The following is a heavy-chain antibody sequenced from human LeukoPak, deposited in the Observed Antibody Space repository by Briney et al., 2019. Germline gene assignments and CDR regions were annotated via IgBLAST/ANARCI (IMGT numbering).Heavy chain of an antibody. V-gene: IGHV3-30*03. D-gene: IGHD6-13*01. CDR2: ISYDGSNK. CDR3: ARAPVLYSSSSGKVYYGMDV. Sequence: PGGSLRLSCAASGFTFSSYGMHWVRQAPGKGLEWVAVISYDGSNKYYADSVKGRFTISRDNSKNTLYLQMNSLRAEDTAVYYCARAPVLYSSSSGKVYYGMDVWGQGTTVTVSS. J-gene: IGHJ6*02. CDR1: GFTFSSYG.